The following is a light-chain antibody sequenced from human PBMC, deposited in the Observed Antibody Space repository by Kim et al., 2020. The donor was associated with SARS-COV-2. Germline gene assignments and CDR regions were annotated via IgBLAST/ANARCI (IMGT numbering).Light chain of an antibody. J-gene: IGKJ1*01. Sequence: ATINCKSSQSVLYSSNNKNYLAWYQQKPGQPPKLLIYWASTRESGVPDQFSGSGSGTDFTLTISSLQAEDVAVYYCQQYYSTLPTFGQGTKVDIK. CDR1: QSVLYSSNNKNY. CDR3: QQYYSTLPT. V-gene: IGKV4-1*01. CDR2: WAS.